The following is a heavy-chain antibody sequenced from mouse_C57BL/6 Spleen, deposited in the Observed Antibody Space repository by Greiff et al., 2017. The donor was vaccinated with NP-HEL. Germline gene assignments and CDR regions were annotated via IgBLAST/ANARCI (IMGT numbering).Heavy chain of an antibody. CDR3: ARVGSSYVGRYFDV. V-gene: IGHV5-16*01. J-gene: IGHJ1*03. Sequence: EVKLVESEGGLVQPGSSMKLSCTASGFTFSDYYMAWVRQVPEKGLEWVANINYDGSSTYYLDSLKSRFIISRDNAKNILYLQMSSLKSEDTATYYCARVGSSYVGRYFDVWGTGTTVTVSS. D-gene: IGHD1-1*01. CDR1: GFTFSDYY. CDR2: INYDGSST.